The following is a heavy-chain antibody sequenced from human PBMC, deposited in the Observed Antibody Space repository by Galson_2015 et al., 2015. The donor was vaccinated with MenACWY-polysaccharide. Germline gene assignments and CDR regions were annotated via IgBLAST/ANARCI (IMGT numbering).Heavy chain of an antibody. CDR1: GSRFSNSG. CDR2: IQYDGSKI. Sequence: LRLSCAASGSRFSNSGMHWVRQAPGKGLEWVAVIQYDGSKIVYADSVKGRFTISRDNSKNTVFLGMNTLGAEDTAVYYCAREGSRIVFHAFDTWGQGTMVTVPS. D-gene: IGHD2-15*01. J-gene: IGHJ3*02. V-gene: IGHV3-33*01. CDR3: AREGSRIVFHAFDT.